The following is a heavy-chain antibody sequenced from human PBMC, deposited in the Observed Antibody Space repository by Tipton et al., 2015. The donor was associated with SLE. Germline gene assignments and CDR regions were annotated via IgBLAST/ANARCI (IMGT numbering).Heavy chain of an antibody. J-gene: IGHJ3*02. CDR1: GFTFSSYS. CDR3: ASSDTVGDAFDI. CDR2: ISYDGSNK. V-gene: IGHV3-30*03. Sequence: SLRLSCAASGFTFSSYSMNWVRQAPGKGLEWVAVISYDGSNKYYADSVKGRFTISRDNSKNTLYLQMNSLRAEDTAVYYCASSDTVGDAFDIWGQGTMVTVSS. D-gene: IGHD5-18*01.